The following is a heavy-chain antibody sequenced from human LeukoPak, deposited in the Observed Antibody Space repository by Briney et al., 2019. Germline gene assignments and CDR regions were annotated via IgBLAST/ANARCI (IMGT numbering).Heavy chain of an antibody. Sequence: GGSLSLSCAASGFTFSDYYMSWLRQAPGKGLEGVSYISSSGSTIYYADSEKGRFTISRDNAKNTLYLQMNTLRSEDTAVYYCAREERIVGAAFDYWGQGTLVTVSS. J-gene: IGHJ4*02. CDR3: AREERIVGAAFDY. V-gene: IGHV3-11*01. CDR1: GFTFSDYY. CDR2: ISSSGSTI. D-gene: IGHD1-26*01.